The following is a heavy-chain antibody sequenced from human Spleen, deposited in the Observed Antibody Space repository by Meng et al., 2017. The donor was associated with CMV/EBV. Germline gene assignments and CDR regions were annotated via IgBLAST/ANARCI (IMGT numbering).Heavy chain of an antibody. CDR3: AKEGGNSAAAAYFHYGLDV. CDR1: GYTFTGYY. D-gene: IGHD3-16*01. Sequence: ASVKVSCKASGYTFTGYYMHWVRQAPGQGLEWMGWINPNSGGTNYAQKFQGRVTMTRDTSISTAYMELGSLRAADTAVYYCAKEGGNSAAAAYFHYGLDVWGPGTTVTVSS. J-gene: IGHJ6*02. V-gene: IGHV1-2*02. CDR2: INPNSGGT.